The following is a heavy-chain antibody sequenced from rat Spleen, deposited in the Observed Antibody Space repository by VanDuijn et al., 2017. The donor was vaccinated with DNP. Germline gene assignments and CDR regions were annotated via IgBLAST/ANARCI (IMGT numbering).Heavy chain of an antibody. D-gene: IGHD1-12*02. V-gene: IGHV5-7*01. J-gene: IGHJ1*01. CDR2: INYDGSNT. Sequence: EVQLVESGGGLVQPGRSMKLSCTASGFTFSDHNMAWVRQAPKKGLEWVATINYDGSNTYYRDSVKGRFTISRDNAKSTLYLQMDSLRSEDTATYYCARHRFISIMVVISTDWYFDFWGPGTMVTVSS. CDR1: GFTFSDHN. CDR3: ARHRFISIMVVISTDWYFDF.